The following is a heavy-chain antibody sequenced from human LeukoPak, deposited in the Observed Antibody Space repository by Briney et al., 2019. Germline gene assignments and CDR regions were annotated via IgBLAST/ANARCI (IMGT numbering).Heavy chain of an antibody. V-gene: IGHV3-7*01. J-gene: IGHJ4*02. CDR3: AKLLGTATTFDN. CDR2: INPDGSQK. D-gene: IGHD5-24*01. CDR1: GFTFSRSW. Sequence: PGGSLRLSCEASGFTFSRSWMSWVRQAPGKGLEWVASINPDGSQKHHVDSVKGRFTISRDNTRNSVYLQMNSPGGEDTAVYYCAKLLGTATTFDNWGQGTLVTVSS.